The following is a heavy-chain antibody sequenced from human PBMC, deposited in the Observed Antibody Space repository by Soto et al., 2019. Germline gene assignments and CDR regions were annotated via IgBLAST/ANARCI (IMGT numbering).Heavy chain of an antibody. CDR3: ARIAATGRGWDV. CDR2: IKQDGSEE. V-gene: IGHV3-7*01. J-gene: IGHJ6*02. D-gene: IGHD6-13*01. Sequence: EVQLVESGGGLVQPGGSLRLSCVDSGFTFSSYWMSWVRQAPVKGLEWVGNIKQDGSEENYVDSLKGRFTISRDNAKNSMGGQMNRLRVEDTAVYYCARIAATGRGWDVWGQGTTVVVCS. CDR1: GFTFSSYW.